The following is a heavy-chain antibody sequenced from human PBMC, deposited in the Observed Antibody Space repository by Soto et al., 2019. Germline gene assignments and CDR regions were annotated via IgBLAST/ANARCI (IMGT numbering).Heavy chain of an antibody. D-gene: IGHD2-8*01. V-gene: IGHV4-30-2*01. CDR3: ARGSRGVPYYYGMDV. Sequence: PSETLSLTGAVSGGSISSGGYSWSWIRQPPGKGLEWIGYIYHSGSTYYNPSLKSRVTISVDRSKNQFSLKLSSVTAADTAVYYCARGSRGVPYYYGMDVWGQGTTVT. CDR2: IYHSGST. J-gene: IGHJ6*02. CDR1: GGSISSGGYS.